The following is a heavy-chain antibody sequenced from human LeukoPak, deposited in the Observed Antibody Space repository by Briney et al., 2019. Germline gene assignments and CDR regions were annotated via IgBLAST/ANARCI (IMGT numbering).Heavy chain of an antibody. CDR2: ISSSSSYI. D-gene: IGHD6-13*01. V-gene: IGHV3-21*01. CDR3: ARVNEGKAAAGYPDY. CDR1: GFTFSSYS. Sequence: PGGSLRLSCAASGFTFSSYSMNWVGQAPGKGLEGVSAISSSSSYIYYADSVKGRFTISRDNAKNSLYLQMNSLRAEDTAVYYCARVNEGKAAAGYPDYWGQGTLVTVSS. J-gene: IGHJ4*02.